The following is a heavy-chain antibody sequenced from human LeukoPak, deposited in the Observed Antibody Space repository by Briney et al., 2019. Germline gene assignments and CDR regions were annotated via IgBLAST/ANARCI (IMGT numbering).Heavy chain of an antibody. Sequence: ASVKVSCKASGYTFTDYYMHWVRQAPGQGLEWMGWINPNTSDINYAQNFQGRVAMTRDTSISTAYMDLSRLRSDDTAVYYCVRDRRWGADFWGQGTLVTVSS. CDR2: INPNTSDI. CDR3: VRDRRWGADF. V-gene: IGHV1-2*02. CDR1: GYTFTDYY. D-gene: IGHD4-23*01. J-gene: IGHJ4*02.